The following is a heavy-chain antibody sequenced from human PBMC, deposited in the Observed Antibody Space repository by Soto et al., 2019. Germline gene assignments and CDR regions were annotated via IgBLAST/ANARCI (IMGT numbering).Heavy chain of an antibody. J-gene: IGHJ5*02. D-gene: IGHD2-15*01. CDR2: IYYSGST. CDR1: GGSISSYY. V-gene: IGHV4-59*08. Sequence: SETLSLTCTVSGGSISSYYWSWIRQPPGKGLEWIGYIYYSGSTNYNPSLKSRVTISVDTSKNQFSLKLSSVTAADTAVYYCARRVAATSSWFDPWGQGTLVTVSS. CDR3: ARRVAATSSWFDP.